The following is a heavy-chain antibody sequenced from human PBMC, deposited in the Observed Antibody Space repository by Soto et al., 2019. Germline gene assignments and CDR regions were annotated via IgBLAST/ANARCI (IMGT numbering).Heavy chain of an antibody. Sequence: GGSLRLSCAASGFTVSSNYMSWVRQAPGKGLEWVSVIYSGGSTYYADSVKGRFTISRDNSKNTLYLQMNSLRAEDTAVYYCARVGDVYYYDSSGMGDAFDIWGQGTMVTVSS. CDR3: ARVGDVYYYDSSGMGDAFDI. V-gene: IGHV3-53*01. D-gene: IGHD3-22*01. J-gene: IGHJ3*02. CDR2: IYSGGST. CDR1: GFTVSSNY.